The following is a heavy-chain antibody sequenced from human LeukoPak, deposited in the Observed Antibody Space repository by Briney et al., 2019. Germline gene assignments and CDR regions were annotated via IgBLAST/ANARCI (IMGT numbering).Heavy chain of an antibody. CDR1: GGSINSYY. CDR2: IYHSGST. D-gene: IGHD1/OR15-1a*01. CDR3: ARLNTASNSFDY. Sequence: PSETLSLTCTVSGGSINSYYWNWIRQPPGKGLEWIGYIYHSGSTNYNPSLKSRVTISLDTSKNQFSLKLRSLTAADTAVYYCARLNTASNSFDYWGQGTLVTVSS. J-gene: IGHJ4*02. V-gene: IGHV4-59*08.